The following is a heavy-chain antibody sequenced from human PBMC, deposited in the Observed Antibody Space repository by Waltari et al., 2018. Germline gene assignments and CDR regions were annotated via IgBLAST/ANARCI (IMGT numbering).Heavy chain of an antibody. CDR1: GYTFTGYY. Sequence: QVQLVQSGAEVKKPGASVKVSCKTSGYTFTGYYMYWVRQAPGQGLEWMGWIYPYSGGTAYAQKFQGRVTLTRDTSISTAYMELNRLISDDSAMYYCATAPDAFQIINWGQGTLVTVSS. V-gene: IGHV1-2*02. J-gene: IGHJ4*02. D-gene: IGHD2-2*01. CDR2: IYPYSGGT. CDR3: ATAPDAFQIIN.